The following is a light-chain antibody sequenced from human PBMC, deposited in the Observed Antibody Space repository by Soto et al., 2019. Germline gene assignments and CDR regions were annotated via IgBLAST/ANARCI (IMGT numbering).Light chain of an antibody. J-gene: IGLJ2*01. V-gene: IGLV2-14*01. CDR1: SGDVAAYEY. CDR2: EVS. CDR3: SSYTSSSTLV. Sequence: QSALTQPPSVSGSPGQSVTISCLGTSGDVAAYEYVSWYQQHPGKAPKLLIYEVSNRPSGVSNRFSGSKSGNTASLTISGLQAEDEADYYCSSYTSSSTLVFGGGTKLTVL.